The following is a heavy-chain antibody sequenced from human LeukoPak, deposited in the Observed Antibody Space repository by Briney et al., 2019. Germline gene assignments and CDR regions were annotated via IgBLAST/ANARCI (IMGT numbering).Heavy chain of an antibody. V-gene: IGHV4-4*07. Sequence: SETLSLTCTVSGGSISSYYWSWIRQPAGKGLEWIGRIYTSGSTNYNPSLQSRVTMSVDTSKNQFSLKLSSVTAADTAVYYCARALGDWNYYFFDYWGQGTLVTVSS. CDR1: GGSISSYY. CDR2: IYTSGST. CDR3: ARALGDWNYYFFDY. D-gene: IGHD1-7*01. J-gene: IGHJ4*02.